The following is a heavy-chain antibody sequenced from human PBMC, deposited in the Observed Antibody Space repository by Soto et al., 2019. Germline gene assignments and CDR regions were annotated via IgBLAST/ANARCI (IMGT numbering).Heavy chain of an antibody. V-gene: IGHV4-30-2*01. CDR2: IYHSGST. D-gene: IGHD1-26*01. CDR1: GGSISSGGYS. J-gene: IGHJ4*02. Sequence: LSLTCAVSGGSISSGGYSWSWIRQPPGKGLEWIGYIYHSGSTYYNPSLKSRVTLSVDTSKNQFSLKLSSVPAADTAVYYCARLGGSYAVPHFDYWGQGTLVTVSS. CDR3: ARLGGSYAVPHFDY.